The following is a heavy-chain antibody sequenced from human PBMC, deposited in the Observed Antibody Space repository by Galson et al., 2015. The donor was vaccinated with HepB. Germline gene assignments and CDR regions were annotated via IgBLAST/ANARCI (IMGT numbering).Heavy chain of an antibody. CDR2: TYYRSKWNN. Sequence: CAISGDSVSSHSAAWNWIRQSPSRGLEWLGRTYYRSKWNNDYAVSVKSRITINPDTSRNQFSLQLNSVTPEDTAEYYCARVYCSSTSCYPLYYYYDMDVWGQGTTVTVSS. V-gene: IGHV6-1*01. CDR1: GDSVSSHSAA. CDR3: ARVYCSSTSCYPLYYYYDMDV. D-gene: IGHD2-2*01. J-gene: IGHJ6*02.